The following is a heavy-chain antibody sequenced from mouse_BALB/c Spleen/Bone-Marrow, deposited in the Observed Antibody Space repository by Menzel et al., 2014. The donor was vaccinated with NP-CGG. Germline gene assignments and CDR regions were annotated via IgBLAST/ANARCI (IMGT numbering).Heavy chain of an antibody. CDR1: GYTFNSYW. CDR2: IYPGDGDT. D-gene: IGHD1-2*01. V-gene: IGHV1-87*01. CDR3: AREKGSSLLRSHQAWFAC. Sequence: VKLVESGAELARPGESVKLPCKASGYTFNSYWMQWVKQRPGQGLEWIGAIYPGDGDTRYTQKFKGKATLTADKSSSTAYMQLSSLASEDSAVYYCAREKGSSLLRSHQAWFACWGQGTLVTVSA. J-gene: IGHJ3*01.